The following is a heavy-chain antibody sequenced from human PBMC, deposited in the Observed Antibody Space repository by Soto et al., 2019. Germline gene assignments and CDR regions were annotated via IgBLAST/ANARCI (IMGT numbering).Heavy chain of an antibody. V-gene: IGHV2-5*02. Sequence: QITLKESGATLVKPTQTLTLTCTFSGFSLSTSGVGVGWIRQPPGKALEWLGIIYWDDVKWCSPSLKTRLTLTKDTSKNQVVLIMTNMDPVDTATYYCAHSDGFGDYVQHWGQGTLVTVSS. J-gene: IGHJ1*01. CDR2: IYWDDVK. CDR1: GFSLSTSGVG. CDR3: AHSDGFGDYVQH. D-gene: IGHD3-10*01.